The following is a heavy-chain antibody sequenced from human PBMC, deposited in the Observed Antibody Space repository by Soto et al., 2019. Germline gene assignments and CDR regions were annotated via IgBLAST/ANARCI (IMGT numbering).Heavy chain of an antibody. CDR2: IDTSGNT. J-gene: IGHJ6*02. Sequence: SETLSLTCIVSVDSITTYYWSWIRQPAGKGLEWIGRIDTSGNTNYNPSLKSRVTMSVDTSKKQFSLKLTSVTAADTAVYYCARYSNNWSQTEGMDVWGQGTTVTVSS. D-gene: IGHD6-13*01. CDR3: ARYSNNWSQTEGMDV. CDR1: VDSITTYY. V-gene: IGHV4-4*07.